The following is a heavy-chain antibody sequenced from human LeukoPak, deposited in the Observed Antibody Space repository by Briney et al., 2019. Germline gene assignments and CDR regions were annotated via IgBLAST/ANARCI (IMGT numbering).Heavy chain of an antibody. CDR2: IYHSGST. Sequence: SETLSLTCAVSGGSISSGGYSWSWIRQPPGKGLEWIGYIYHSGSTYYNPSLKSRVTISVDRSKNQFSLKLSSVTAADTAVYYCARGGYDYVWGSYRPYYFDYWGQGTLVTVSS. V-gene: IGHV4-30-2*01. D-gene: IGHD3-16*02. CDR1: GGSISSGGYS. CDR3: ARGGYDYVWGSYRPYYFDY. J-gene: IGHJ4*02.